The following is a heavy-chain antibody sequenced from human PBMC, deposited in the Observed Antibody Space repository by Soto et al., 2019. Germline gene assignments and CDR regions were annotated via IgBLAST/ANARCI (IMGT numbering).Heavy chain of an antibody. V-gene: IGHV1-69*13. CDR2: ITPIFGTA. CDR1: GGSFSNYA. J-gene: IGHJ4*02. D-gene: IGHD3-9*01. CDR3: ARGWSYDILTGYSY. Sequence: GASVKVSCKASGGSFSNYAISWVRQAPGQGLEWMGGITPIFGTANYAQRFQGRDTITADESTSTAYMELSSLRSEDTAVYYCARGWSYDILTGYSYWGQGTLVTVSS.